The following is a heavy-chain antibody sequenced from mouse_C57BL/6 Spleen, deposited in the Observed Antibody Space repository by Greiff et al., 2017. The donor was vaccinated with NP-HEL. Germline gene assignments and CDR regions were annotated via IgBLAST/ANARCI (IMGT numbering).Heavy chain of an antibody. CDR3: AQITTVVATNAMDY. Sequence: LQESGPGLVAPSQSLSITCTVSGFSLTSYGVSWVRQPPGKGLEWLGVIWGDGSTNYHSALISRLSISKDNSKSQVFLKLNSLQTDDTATYYCAQITTVVATNAMDYWGQGTSVTVSS. V-gene: IGHV2-3*01. D-gene: IGHD1-1*01. CDR2: IWGDGST. J-gene: IGHJ4*01. CDR1: GFSLTSYG.